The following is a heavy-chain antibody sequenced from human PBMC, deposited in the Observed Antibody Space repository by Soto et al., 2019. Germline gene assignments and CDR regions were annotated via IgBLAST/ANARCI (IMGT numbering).Heavy chain of an antibody. Sequence: QVQLVESGGGVVQPGRSLRLSCAASGFTFSSYAMHWVRQAPGKGLEWVAVISYDGSNKYYADSVKGRFTISRDNSKNTLYLQMNSLRAEDTAVYYCARAYGGKNYYYGMDVWGQGTTVTVSS. V-gene: IGHV3-30-3*01. D-gene: IGHD4-17*01. CDR3: ARAYGGKNYYYGMDV. J-gene: IGHJ6*02. CDR1: GFTFSSYA. CDR2: ISYDGSNK.